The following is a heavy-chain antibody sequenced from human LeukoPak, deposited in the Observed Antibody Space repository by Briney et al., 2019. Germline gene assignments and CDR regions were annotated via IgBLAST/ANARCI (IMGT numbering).Heavy chain of an antibody. CDR2: ISGSVGST. J-gene: IGHJ4*02. V-gene: IGHV3-23*01. CDR1: GFTFSSYA. CDR3: APPTGTSTDY. D-gene: IGHD2-2*01. Sequence: PGGSLRLSCAASGFTFSSYAMSWVRQAPGNGLVWVSAISGSVGSTYYADSVKGRFTISRDNSKNTPYLQMNSLRAEDTAVYYCAPPTGTSTDYWGQGTLVTVSS.